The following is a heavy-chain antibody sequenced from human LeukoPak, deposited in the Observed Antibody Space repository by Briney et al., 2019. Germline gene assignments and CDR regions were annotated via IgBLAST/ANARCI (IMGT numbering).Heavy chain of an antibody. CDR3: ARDPLGVVVPAAIRGPDY. J-gene: IGHJ4*02. CDR2: INPNSGGT. V-gene: IGHV1-2*02. CDR1: GYTLTGYY. D-gene: IGHD2-2*02. Sequence: ASVKVSCKASGYTLTGYYMHWVRQAPGQGLEWMGWINPNSGGTNYAQKFQGRVTMTRDTSISTAYTELSRLRSDDTAVYYCARDPLGVVVPAAIRGPDYWGQGTLVTVSS.